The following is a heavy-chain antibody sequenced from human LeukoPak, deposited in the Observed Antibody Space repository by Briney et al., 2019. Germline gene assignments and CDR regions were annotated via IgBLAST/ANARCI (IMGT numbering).Heavy chain of an antibody. CDR2: IRSKANSYAT. V-gene: IGHV3-73*01. J-gene: IGHJ3*02. CDR3: AKCSTSCYHPFDI. D-gene: IGHD2-2*01. CDR1: GFTFSGSA. Sequence: AGGSLRLSCAASGFTFSGSAMHWVRQASGKGLEWVGRIRSKANSYATAYAASVKGRFTISRDDSKNTAYLQMNSLRAEDTAVYYCAKCSTSCYHPFDIWGQGTMVTVSS.